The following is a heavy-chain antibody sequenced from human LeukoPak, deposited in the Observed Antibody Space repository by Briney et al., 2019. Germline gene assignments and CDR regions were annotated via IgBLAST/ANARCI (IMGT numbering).Heavy chain of an antibody. CDR1: GYSFTSYA. D-gene: IGHD3-10*01. CDR2: INTNTGNP. CDR3: ARDITMVRGVIITGNYYYYYGMDV. J-gene: IGHJ6*02. V-gene: IGHV7-4-1*02. Sequence: ASVKVSCKASGYSFTSYAMNWVRQAPGQGLEWMGWINTNTGNPTYAQGFTGRFVFSLDTSVSTAYLQISSLKAEDTAVYYCARDITMVRGVIITGNYYYYYGMDVWGQGTTVTVS.